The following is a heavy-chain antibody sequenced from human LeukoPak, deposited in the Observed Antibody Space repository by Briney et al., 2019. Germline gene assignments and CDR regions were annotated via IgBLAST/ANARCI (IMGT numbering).Heavy chain of an antibody. V-gene: IGHV7-4-1*02. CDR3: ARDIALGDDFWSGYYGDFDY. J-gene: IGHJ4*02. CDR2: INTNTGNP. D-gene: IGHD3-3*01. Sequence: APVKVSCKASGYTFTSYAMNWVRQAPGQGLEWMGWINTNTGNPTYAQGFTGRFVFSLDTSVSTAYLQISSLKAEDTAVYYCARDIALGDDFWSGYYGDFDYWGQGTLVTVSS. CDR1: GYTFTSYA.